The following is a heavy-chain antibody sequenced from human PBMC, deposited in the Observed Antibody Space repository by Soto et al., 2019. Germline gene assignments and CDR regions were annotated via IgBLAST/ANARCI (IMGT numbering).Heavy chain of an antibody. J-gene: IGHJ6*02. CDR1: GFTFSSYA. V-gene: IGHV3-30-3*01. CDR3: ARDYTPYYYYGMDV. CDR2: ISYDGSNK. Sequence: GGSLRLSCAASGFTFSSYAMHWFRQAPGKGLEWVAVISYDGSNKYYADSVKGRFTISRDNSKNTLYLQMNSLRAEDTAVYYCARDYTPYYYYGMDVWGQGTTVTVSS. D-gene: IGHD2-15*01.